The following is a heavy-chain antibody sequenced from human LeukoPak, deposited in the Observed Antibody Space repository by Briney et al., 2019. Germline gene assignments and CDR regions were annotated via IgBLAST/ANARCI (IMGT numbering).Heavy chain of an antibody. V-gene: IGHV1-2*02. CDR3: ARRHDYMARHMDV. CDR1: GYTFTSYD. Sequence: ASVKVSCKASGYTFTSYDINWVRQAPGQGLEWMGWINPNSGGTNYAQKFQGRVTMTRDTSISTAYMELSRLRSDDTAVYYCARRHDYMARHMDVWGQGTTVTVSS. CDR2: INPNSGGT. J-gene: IGHJ6*02. D-gene: IGHD4-4*01.